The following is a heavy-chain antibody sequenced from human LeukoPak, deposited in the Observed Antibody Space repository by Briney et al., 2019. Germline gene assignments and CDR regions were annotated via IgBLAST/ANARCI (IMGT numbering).Heavy chain of an antibody. Sequence: PGGSLRPSCGASGFTFSSYAMSWVRQAPGKGLEWVSAISGSGGRTYHADSGKGPFTISRDNSKNTRYLQMNILRGEDTAVYYCAKRLVSFDYWGQGTLVTVSS. D-gene: IGHD6-19*01. CDR3: AKRLVSFDY. V-gene: IGHV3-23*01. CDR1: GFTFSSYA. J-gene: IGHJ4*02. CDR2: ISGSGGRT.